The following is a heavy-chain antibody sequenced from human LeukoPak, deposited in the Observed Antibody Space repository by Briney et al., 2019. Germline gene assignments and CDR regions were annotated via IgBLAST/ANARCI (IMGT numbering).Heavy chain of an antibody. J-gene: IGHJ5*02. V-gene: IGHV3-74*03. CDR3: ARYDYYGP. Sequence: GGPLRLSCTASGFTLSAYWMSWVRQAPGKGLVWVARSKYDGTTTTFAASVTGRFTISRDNTKNALYMHMNSLRADDTAVYYCARYDYYGPWGQGTVVTVSS. CDR1: GFTLSAYW. CDR2: SKYDGTTT. D-gene: IGHD3-10*01.